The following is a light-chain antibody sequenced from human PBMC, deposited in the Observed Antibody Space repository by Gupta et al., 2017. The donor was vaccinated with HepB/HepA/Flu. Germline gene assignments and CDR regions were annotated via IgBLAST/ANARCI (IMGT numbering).Light chain of an antibody. V-gene: IGLV10-54*04. Sequence: AALTLPPSVSTGLSPTATLTCTGNSNNVGNQGAAWLQQHQGHPPKLLYYKNNNRPSGISERFSASRSGNTASLTITGLQPEDEADYYCSAWDSSRSAQVFGGGTKLTVL. CDR3: SAWDSSRSAQV. CDR2: KNN. J-gene: IGLJ2*01. CDR1: SNNVGNQG.